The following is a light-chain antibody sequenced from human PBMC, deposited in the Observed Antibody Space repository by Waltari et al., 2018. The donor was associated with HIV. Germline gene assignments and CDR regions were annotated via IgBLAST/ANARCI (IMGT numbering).Light chain of an antibody. CDR1: ENMTSQY. J-gene: IGKJ2*01. Sequence: IMLTQSPATLSLSTGETAIVTCRASENMTSQYLAWYQQKSGQAPRLRLFGASKRNPGVPERFGGAGSGADFTLTVSRLEPEDFALYFCQQYAASPYTVGQGT. CDR3: QQYAASPYT. V-gene: IGKV3-20*01. CDR2: GAS.